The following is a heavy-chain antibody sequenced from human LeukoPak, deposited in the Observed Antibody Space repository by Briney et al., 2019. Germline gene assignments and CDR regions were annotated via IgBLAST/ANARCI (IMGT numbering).Heavy chain of an antibody. CDR3: ARGKRGKGLKTYYYDSSGYWPIDY. CDR1: GGSISSYY. D-gene: IGHD3-22*01. CDR2: INHSVSI. Sequence: SETLSLTCTVSGGSISSYYWSWIRQPPGKGLEWIGEINHSVSINYNPSLKSRVTISVDTSKNQFSLKLSSVTAADTAVYYCARGKRGKGLKTYYYDSSGYWPIDYWGQGTLVTVSS. V-gene: IGHV4-34*01. J-gene: IGHJ4*02.